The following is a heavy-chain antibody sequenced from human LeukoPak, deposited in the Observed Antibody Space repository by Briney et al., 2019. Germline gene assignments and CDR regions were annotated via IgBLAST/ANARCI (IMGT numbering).Heavy chain of an antibody. V-gene: IGHV4-39*07. CDR1: GGSVSSSSYY. CDR2: IHYSGST. J-gene: IGHJ6*03. CDR3: ARVGFTYGDPGYYYYYMDV. Sequence: SETLSLTCTVSGGSVSSSSYYWGWIRQPPGKGLEWIGSIHYSGSTYYNPSLKSRATISVDTSKNQFSLKLSSVTAADTAVYYCARVGFTYGDPGYYYYYMDVWGKGTTVTISS. D-gene: IGHD5-18*01.